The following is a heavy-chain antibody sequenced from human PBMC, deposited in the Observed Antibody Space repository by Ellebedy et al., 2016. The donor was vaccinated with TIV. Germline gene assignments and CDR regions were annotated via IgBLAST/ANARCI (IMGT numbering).Heavy chain of an antibody. CDR1: GITFSNYA. CDR2: ISKSGDRT. J-gene: IGHJ4*02. V-gene: IGHV3-23*01. D-gene: IGHD4-23*01. CDR3: AKDRGDGSNTNGFFDY. Sequence: GESLKISCVASGITFSNYAMSWVRRAPGKGLEWVSAISKSGDRTYYADSVKGRFTLSRDNSKNTLYLQMNSLRVEDTAIFYCAKDRGDGSNTNGFFDYWGQGSQVTVSS.